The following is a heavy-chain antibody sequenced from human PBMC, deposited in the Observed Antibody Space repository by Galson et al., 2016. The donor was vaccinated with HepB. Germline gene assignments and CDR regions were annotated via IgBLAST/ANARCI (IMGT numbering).Heavy chain of an antibody. CDR1: GFTFSSYA. V-gene: IGHV3-30*04. CDR2: ISYDGTNK. D-gene: IGHD3-10*01. J-gene: IGHJ4*02. Sequence: SLRLSCAASGFTFSSYAMHWVRQAPGKGLEWVAVISYDGTNKYYADSVKGRFTISRDNSKNTLYLQMNSLRAEDTAVYYCARVDGFGEPLYFDYWGQGTLVTFSS. CDR3: ARVDGFGEPLYFDY.